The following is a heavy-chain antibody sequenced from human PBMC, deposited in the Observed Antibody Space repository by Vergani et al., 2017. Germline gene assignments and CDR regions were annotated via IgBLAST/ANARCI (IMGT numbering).Heavy chain of an antibody. CDR1: GFTFSSYS. Sequence: VQLVESGGGLVKPGGSLRLSCAASGFTFSSYSMNWVRQAPGKGLEWVSSISSSSSYIYYADSVKGRFTISRDNAKNSLYLQMNSLRAEDTAVYYCAREPAESIYYDSSGNDYWGQGTLVTVSS. D-gene: IGHD3-22*01. CDR3: AREPAESIYYDSSGNDY. CDR2: ISSSSSYI. J-gene: IGHJ4*02. V-gene: IGHV3-21*01.